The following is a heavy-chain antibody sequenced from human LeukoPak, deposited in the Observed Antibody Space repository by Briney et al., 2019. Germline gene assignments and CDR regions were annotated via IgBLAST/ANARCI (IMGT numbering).Heavy chain of an antibody. CDR3: ARDSGTSGEVKFDP. V-gene: IGHV4-4*07. CDR2: IYDGGST. Sequence: SETLSLTCTVSGGSVNSYYLSWIRQPAGKTLEWIGRIYDGGSTNYNPSLKSRVTMSVDTSKNQISLKLKSVTAADTAVYYCARDSGTSGEVKFDPWGQGALVTVSP. CDR1: GGSVNSYY. J-gene: IGHJ5*02. D-gene: IGHD3-10*01.